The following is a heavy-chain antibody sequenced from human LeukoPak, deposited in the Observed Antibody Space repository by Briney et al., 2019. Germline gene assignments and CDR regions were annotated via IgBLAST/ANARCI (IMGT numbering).Heavy chain of an antibody. Sequence: PGGSLRLSCSASGFTFSSYAMHWVRQAPGKGLEYVSAISSNGGSTYYADSVKGRFTISRDNSKNTPYLQMSSLRAENTAVYYCVKGGYCSGGSCSASDDLEHWGQGTLVTVSS. CDR3: VKGGYCSGGSCSASDDLEH. CDR2: ISSNGGST. CDR1: GFTFSSYA. D-gene: IGHD2-15*01. V-gene: IGHV3-64D*09. J-gene: IGHJ1*01.